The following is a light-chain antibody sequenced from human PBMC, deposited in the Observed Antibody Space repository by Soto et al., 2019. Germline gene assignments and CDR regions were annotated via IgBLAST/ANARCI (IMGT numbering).Light chain of an antibody. Sequence: EIQMTQSPSTLSASVGDRVTITCRASQSISSWLAWYQQKPGKAPRLLIYKASTLESGVPSRFSGSGSGTEFTLTISSLPPDDFATYYCQQYYSYPWTFGQGTKVEIK. CDR3: QQYYSYPWT. J-gene: IGKJ1*01. CDR2: KAS. CDR1: QSISSW. V-gene: IGKV1-5*03.